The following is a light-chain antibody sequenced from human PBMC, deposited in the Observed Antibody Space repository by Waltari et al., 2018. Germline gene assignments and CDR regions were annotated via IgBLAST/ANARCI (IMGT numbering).Light chain of an antibody. V-gene: IGKV3-11*01. Sequence: ILTQSPATLSLSPVARATLSCRASESVANYLAGYQQKPGQAPRLLIYGASSRATGIPDRFSGTGSGTEFTLTISSLEPEDFAVYFCQRYSNSPLTFGGGTRVEIK. CDR1: ESVANY. J-gene: IGKJ4*01. CDR3: QRYSNSPLT. CDR2: GAS.